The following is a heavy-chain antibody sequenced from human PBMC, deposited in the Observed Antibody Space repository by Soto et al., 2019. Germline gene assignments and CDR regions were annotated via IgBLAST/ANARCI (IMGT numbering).Heavy chain of an antibody. D-gene: IGHD2-15*01. V-gene: IGHV3-66*01. CDR1: GFIININY. J-gene: IGHJ3*01. CDR2: VYSGGGT. CDR3: ARRGYCAGGTCYGIYALDV. Sequence: ESGGGLVQPGGSLRLSCAASGFIININYMSWVRQAPGKGLEWVSLVYSGGGTFYADSVKGRFTVSRDSSKNTLDLQMDSLSVEDTAVYYCARRGYCAGGTCYGIYALDVWGQGAMVTVSS.